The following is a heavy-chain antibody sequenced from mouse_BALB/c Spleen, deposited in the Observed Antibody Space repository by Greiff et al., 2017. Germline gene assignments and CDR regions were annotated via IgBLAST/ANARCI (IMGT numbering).Heavy chain of an antibody. V-gene: IGHV5-9-4*01. Sequence: EVKLMESGGGLVKPGGSLKLSCAASGFTFSSYAMSWVRQSPEKRLEWVAEISSGGSYTYYPDTVTGRFTISRDNAKNTLYLEMSSLRSEDTAMYYCATWGAVVQYFDVWGAGTTVTVSS. CDR3: ATWGAVVQYFDV. J-gene: IGHJ1*01. CDR1: GFTFSSYA. D-gene: IGHD1-1*01. CDR2: ISSGGSYT.